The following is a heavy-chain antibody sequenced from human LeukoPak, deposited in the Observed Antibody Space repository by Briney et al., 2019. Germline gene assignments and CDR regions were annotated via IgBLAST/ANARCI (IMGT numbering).Heavy chain of an antibody. V-gene: IGHV4-34*01. CDR3: ARGKAVAGTLGFGY. J-gene: IGHJ4*02. Sequence: SETLSLTCAVYGGSFSGYYWSWIRQPPGEGLEWIGEINHSGSTNYNPSLKSRVTISVDTSKNQFSLKLSSVTAADTAVYYCARGKAVAGTLGFGYWGQGTLVTVSS. D-gene: IGHD6-19*01. CDR1: GGSFSGYY. CDR2: INHSGST.